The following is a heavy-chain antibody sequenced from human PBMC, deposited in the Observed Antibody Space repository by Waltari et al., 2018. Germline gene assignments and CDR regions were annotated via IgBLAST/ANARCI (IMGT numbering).Heavy chain of an antibody. D-gene: IGHD1-26*01. CDR3: ARGQLVGASLLDL. J-gene: IGHJ5*02. V-gene: IGHV4-4*02. CDR2: IYYTGTT. CDR1: GASMSSRHL. Sequence: QVRLQESGPGLVNPSETLSLTCELSGASMSSRHLCSWLRQPPGQGMEWIGEIYYTGTTFYNPSLKNRVNISVDKSNNKFSLRLTSVTAADTAVYFCARGQLVGASLLDLWGQGTLVTVSS.